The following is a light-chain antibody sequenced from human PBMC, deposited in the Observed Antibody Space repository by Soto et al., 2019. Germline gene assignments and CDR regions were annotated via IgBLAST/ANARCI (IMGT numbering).Light chain of an antibody. V-gene: IGKV3-11*01. CDR2: DAS. CDR1: QSVSSY. Sequence: IVLTQSPATLSLSPGERATLSCRASQSVSSYLAWYQQRPGQAPRLLIYDASNRATGIPARFSGSGSGTDFTLTISSLEPEDFAVYYCQQRSNLPLTFGQGTKLEI. J-gene: IGKJ2*01. CDR3: QQRSNLPLT.